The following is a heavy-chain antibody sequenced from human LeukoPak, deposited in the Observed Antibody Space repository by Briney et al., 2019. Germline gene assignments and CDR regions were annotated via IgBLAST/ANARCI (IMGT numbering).Heavy chain of an antibody. CDR1: GGTFSSYA. CDR2: IIPIFGTA. CDR3: ANTMVRGSYNMDV. V-gene: IGHV1-69*05. D-gene: IGHD3-10*01. J-gene: IGHJ6*02. Sequence: ASVKVSCKASGGTFSSYAISWVRQAPGQGLEWMGGIIPIFGTANYAQKFQGRVTITTVESTSTAYMELSRLRSEDTAVYYCANTMVRGSYNMDVWGQGTTVTVSS.